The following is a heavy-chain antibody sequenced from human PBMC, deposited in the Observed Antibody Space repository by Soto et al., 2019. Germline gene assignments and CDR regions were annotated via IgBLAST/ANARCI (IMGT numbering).Heavy chain of an antibody. CDR2: ISYDGSNT. CDR1: GFPFSSYA. J-gene: IGHJ4*02. V-gene: IGHV3-30-3*01. CDR3: ARSRGGDGYNPLDY. Sequence: QVQLVDSGGGVVQPGRSLRLSCAATGFPFSSYAIHWVRQAPGKGLEWVAFISYDGSNTYYADSVRGRFSVSRDNSNNTLDLQMNSLRAEDTAGYYCARSRGGDGYNPLDYWGQGTLVTVSS. D-gene: IGHD2-21*01.